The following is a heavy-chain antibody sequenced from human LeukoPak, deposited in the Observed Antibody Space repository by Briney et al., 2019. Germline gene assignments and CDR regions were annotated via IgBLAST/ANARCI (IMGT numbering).Heavy chain of an antibody. CDR3: ATWSSSWPFDY. J-gene: IGHJ4*02. V-gene: IGHV4-30-2*01. CDR2: IYHSGST. Sequence: PSETLSLTCAVSGGSISSGGYSWSWIRQPPGKGLEWIGYIYHSGSTYYNPSLKSRVTISVDTSKNQFSLKLSSVTAADTAVYYCATWSSSWPFDYWGQGTLVTVSS. D-gene: IGHD6-13*01. CDR1: GGSISSGGYS.